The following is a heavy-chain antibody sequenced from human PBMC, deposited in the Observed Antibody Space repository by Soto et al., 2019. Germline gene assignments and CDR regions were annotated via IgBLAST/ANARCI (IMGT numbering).Heavy chain of an antibody. CDR1: GGTFSSYA. CDR2: IIPIFGTA. D-gene: IGHD3-9*01. J-gene: IGHJ6*02. Sequence: GASVKVSCKASGGTFSSYAISWVRQAPGQGLEWMGGIIPIFGTANYAQKFQGRVTITADESTSTAYMELSSLRSEDTAVYYCARDVENYDILTGYGMDVWGQGTTVTVS. V-gene: IGHV1-69*13. CDR3: ARDVENYDILTGYGMDV.